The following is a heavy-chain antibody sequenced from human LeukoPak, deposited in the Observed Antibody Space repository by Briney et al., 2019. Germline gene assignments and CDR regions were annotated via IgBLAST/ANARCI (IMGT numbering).Heavy chain of an antibody. J-gene: IGHJ3*02. Sequence: SVKVSCKASGGTFSSYTISWVRQAPGQGLEWMGRINPILGIANYAQKFQGRVTITADKSTSTAYMELSSLRSEDTAVYYCEGFGDMNDAFDIWGQGTMVTVSS. CDR2: INPILGIA. CDR3: EGFGDMNDAFDI. D-gene: IGHD3-10*01. V-gene: IGHV1-69*02. CDR1: GGTFSSYT.